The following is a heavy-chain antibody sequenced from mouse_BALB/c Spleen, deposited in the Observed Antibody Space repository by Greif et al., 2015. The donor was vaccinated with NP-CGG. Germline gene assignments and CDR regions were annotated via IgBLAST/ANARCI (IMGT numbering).Heavy chain of an antibody. J-gene: IGHJ2*01. Sequence: QVQLQQPGPELVKPGASVRISCKASGYTFTSYYIHWVKQKPGQGLEWIGWIYPGNVNTKYNEKLKGKATLTADKSSSTAYMQLSSLTSEDSAVYFCAIYYRYDGEYFDYWGQGTTLTVSS. CDR1: GYTFTSYY. CDR3: AIYYRYDGEYFDY. V-gene: IGHV1S56*01. CDR2: IYPGNVNT. D-gene: IGHD2-14*01.